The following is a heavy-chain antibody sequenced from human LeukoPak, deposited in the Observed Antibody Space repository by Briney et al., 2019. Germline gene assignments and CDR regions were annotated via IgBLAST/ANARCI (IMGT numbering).Heavy chain of an antibody. V-gene: IGHV1-2*02. Sequence: ASVKVSCKASGHTFTGYYMHWVRQAPGQGLEWMGWINPNSGGTNYAQKFQGRVTMTRDTSISTAYMELSRLRSDDTAVYYCARARIAAAGAYRPWGQGTLVTVSS. J-gene: IGHJ5*02. D-gene: IGHD6-13*01. CDR1: GHTFTGYY. CDR2: INPNSGGT. CDR3: ARARIAAAGAYRP.